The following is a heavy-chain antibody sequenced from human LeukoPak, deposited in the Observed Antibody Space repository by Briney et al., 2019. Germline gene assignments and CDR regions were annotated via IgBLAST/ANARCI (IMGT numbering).Heavy chain of an antibody. J-gene: IGHJ5*02. Sequence: SETLSLTCTVSGGSVSSYYWSWIRQPPGKGLEWIGYIDYSGSTNYNPSLKSRVTISVDTSKNQFSLKLNSVTAADTAVYYCARGGIWFGELYFNWFDPWGQENLVTVSS. V-gene: IGHV4-59*02. D-gene: IGHD3-10*01. CDR3: ARGGIWFGELYFNWFDP. CDR2: IDYSGST. CDR1: GGSVSSYY.